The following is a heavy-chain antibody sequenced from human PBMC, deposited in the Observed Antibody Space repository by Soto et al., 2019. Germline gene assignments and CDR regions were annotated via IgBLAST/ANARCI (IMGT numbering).Heavy chain of an antibody. Sequence: GGSLRLSCAASGFTFTRYSMNWVRQAPGKGLEWVSSISSTTNYIYYGDSMKGRFTISRDNAKNSLYLQMNSLRAEDTAVYYCARGFIAAAGNYFDYWGQGTLVTVSS. CDR1: GFTFTRYS. V-gene: IGHV3-21*04. CDR2: ISSTTNYI. CDR3: ARGFIAAAGNYFDY. J-gene: IGHJ4*02. D-gene: IGHD6-13*01.